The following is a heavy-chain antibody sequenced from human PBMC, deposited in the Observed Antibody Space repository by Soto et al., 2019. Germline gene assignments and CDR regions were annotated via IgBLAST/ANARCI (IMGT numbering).Heavy chain of an antibody. CDR3: AKDHLTTTVTTVGY. V-gene: IGHV3-30*18. CDR1: GFTFSNYG. D-gene: IGHD4-17*01. Sequence: QVQLVESGGGVVQPGRSLRLSCAASGFTFSNYGLTWVRQAPGKGLEWVAVISYHGSDKYYADSVKGRFTISRDNSKNTLYLQMDSLRAEDTAVYYCAKDHLTTTVTTVGYWGQGTLVIVSS. CDR2: ISYHGSDK. J-gene: IGHJ4*02.